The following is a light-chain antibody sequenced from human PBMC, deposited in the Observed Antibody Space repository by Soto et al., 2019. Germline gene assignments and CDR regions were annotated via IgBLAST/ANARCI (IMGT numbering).Light chain of an antibody. CDR3: AAWDDTLRARV. Sequence: QPVLAQPPSASGTPGQRVTISCSGSNSSIGRNDVTWYQQVPGTAPQCLIYSNDQRPSGVPDRISGSRSGTSASLAISGLQSGDEAEYYCAAWDDTLRARVFGGGTQLTVL. CDR2: SND. V-gene: IGLV1-44*01. J-gene: IGLJ2*01. CDR1: NSSIGRND.